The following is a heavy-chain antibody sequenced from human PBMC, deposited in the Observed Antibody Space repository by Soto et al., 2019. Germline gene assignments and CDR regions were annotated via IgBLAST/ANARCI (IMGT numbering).Heavy chain of an antibody. Sequence: SVKVSCKASGFTFNGSAVQWVRQARGQRLEWIGWIVVGSDNTDYAQKFQERITITSDMSTSTAYMELSSLRSEDTAVYYCCYGSASCDYWGLGTLVTVSS. CDR1: GFTFNGSA. CDR3: CYGSASCDY. D-gene: IGHD3-10*01. V-gene: IGHV1-58*01. J-gene: IGHJ4*02. CDR2: IVVGSDNT.